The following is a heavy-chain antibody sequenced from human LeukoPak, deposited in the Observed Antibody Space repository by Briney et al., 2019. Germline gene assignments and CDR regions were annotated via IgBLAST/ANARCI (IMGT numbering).Heavy chain of an antibody. V-gene: IGHV3-21*05. D-gene: IGHD5-24*01. Sequence: PGGSLRLSCAASGFTFSRYAMNWVRQSPGKGLEWVSYINTDSSDIHYADSVKGRFTISRDNARNTLYLQLSSLRAEDSGVYYCARDTFQSWLIDSWGQGTLVTVSS. J-gene: IGHJ4*02. CDR1: GFTFSRYA. CDR3: ARDTFQSWLIDS. CDR2: INTDSSDI.